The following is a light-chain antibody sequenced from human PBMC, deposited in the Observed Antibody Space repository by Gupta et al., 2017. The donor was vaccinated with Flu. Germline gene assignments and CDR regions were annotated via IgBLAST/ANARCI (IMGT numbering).Light chain of an antibody. CDR3: CSNAGFNILV. CDR1: TNDVGNYNI. V-gene: IGLV2-23*01. J-gene: IGLJ2*01. CDR2: EGA. Sequence: QSALPQPASVPGPPGQSTTISCTVTTNDVGNYNIVSWHQQDPAKAHKLMIYEGARRPAGVANRFSGSRAGNTASLTISGHQAEDAADYYGCSNAGFNILVFGGGTKVTVL.